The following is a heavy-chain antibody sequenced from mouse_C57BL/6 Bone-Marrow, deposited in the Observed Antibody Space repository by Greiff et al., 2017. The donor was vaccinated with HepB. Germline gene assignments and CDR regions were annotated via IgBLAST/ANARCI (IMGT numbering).Heavy chain of an antibody. V-gene: IGHV1-69*01. D-gene: IGHD2-3*01. J-gene: IGHJ2*01. CDR3: AREMVTRRRYYFDY. CDR1: GYTFTSYW. Sequence: LQESGAELVMPGASVKLSCKASGYTFTSYWMHWVKQRPGQGLEWIGEIDPSDSYTNYNQKFKGKSTLTVDKSSSTAYMQLSSLTSEDSAVYYCAREMVTRRRYYFDYWGQGTTLTVSS. CDR2: IDPSDSYT.